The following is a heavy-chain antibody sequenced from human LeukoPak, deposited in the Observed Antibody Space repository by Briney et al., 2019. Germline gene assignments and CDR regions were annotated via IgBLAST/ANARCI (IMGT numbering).Heavy chain of an antibody. CDR2: IYYSGST. J-gene: IGHJ4*02. CDR3: ARQGPSRYFDWLPFDY. D-gene: IGHD3-9*01. Sequence: SETLSLTCTVSGGSISTYYWNWIRQPPGKGLEWIGYIYYSGSTNYNPSLKSRVTISVDTSKNQFSLKLSSVTAADTAVYYCARQGPSRYFDWLPFDYWGQGTLVTVSS. CDR1: GGSISTYY. V-gene: IGHV4-59*08.